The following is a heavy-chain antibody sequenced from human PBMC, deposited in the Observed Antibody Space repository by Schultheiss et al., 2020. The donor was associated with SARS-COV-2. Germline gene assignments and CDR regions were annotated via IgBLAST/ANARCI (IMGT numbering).Heavy chain of an antibody. D-gene: IGHD2-8*02. J-gene: IGHJ4*02. CDR2: INHSGST. V-gene: IGHV4-34*01. CDR3: ARVNPSTGGTIDY. Sequence: SETLYLTCAVYGGSFSGYYWSWIRQPPGKGLEWIGEINHSGSTNYNPSLKSRVTISVDTSKNQFSLKLSSVTAADTAVYYCARVNPSTGGTIDYWGQGTLVTVSS. CDR1: GGSFSGYY.